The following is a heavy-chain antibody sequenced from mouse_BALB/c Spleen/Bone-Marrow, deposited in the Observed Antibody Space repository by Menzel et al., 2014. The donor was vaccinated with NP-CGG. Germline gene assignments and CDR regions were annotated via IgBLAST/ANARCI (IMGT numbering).Heavy chain of an antibody. CDR1: GFSLTSYG. V-gene: IGHV2-3*01. Sequence: VKVVESGPGLVAPSQSLSIACTVSGFSLTSYGVSWVRQPPGKGLEWLGVIWGDGSTNYHSAFISRLSISKDNSKSQVFLKLNSLQTDDTATYYCAKRAYDGYYGYFDVWGAGTTVTVSS. CDR3: AKRAYDGYYGYFDV. D-gene: IGHD2-3*01. CDR2: IWGDGST. J-gene: IGHJ1*01.